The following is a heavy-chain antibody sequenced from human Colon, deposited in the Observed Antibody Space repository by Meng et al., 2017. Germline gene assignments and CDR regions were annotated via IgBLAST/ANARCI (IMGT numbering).Heavy chain of an antibody. V-gene: IGHV6-1*01. D-gene: IGHD5-18*01. CDR3: ARDHGYSYGLPLDY. Sequence: QVQLQQSGPGLVKPSQALSLTCVISGDSVSSNHAAWNWIRQSPSRGLEWLGRTYYRSKWYNEYAVSVKSRMTFNADTSKNQVSLQVNSVTPEDTAVYYCARDHGYSYGLPLDYWGQGILVTVSS. CDR2: TYYRSKWYN. J-gene: IGHJ4*02. CDR1: GDSVSSNHAA.